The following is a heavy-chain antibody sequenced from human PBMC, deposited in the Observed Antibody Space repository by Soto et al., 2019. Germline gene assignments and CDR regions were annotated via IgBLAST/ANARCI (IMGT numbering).Heavy chain of an antibody. Sequence: SETLSLTCTVSGGSISSSSYYWGWIRQPPGKGLEWIGSIYYSGSTYYNPSLKSRVTISVDTSKNQFSLKLSSVTAADTAVYYCARHFLDYCSSTSCYNWFDPWGQGTLVTVSS. V-gene: IGHV4-39*01. J-gene: IGHJ5*02. CDR3: ARHFLDYCSSTSCYNWFDP. D-gene: IGHD2-2*01. CDR2: IYYSGST. CDR1: GGSISSSSYY.